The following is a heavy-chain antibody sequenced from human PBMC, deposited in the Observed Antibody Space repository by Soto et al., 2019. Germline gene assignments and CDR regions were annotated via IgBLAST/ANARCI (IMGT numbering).Heavy chain of an antibody. V-gene: IGHV4-4*02. CDR3: ARDVSETDYYYYGMDV. D-gene: IGHD2-8*01. Sequence: PSETLSLTCAVSGGSISSSNWWSWVRQPPGKGLEWIGEIYHSGSTNYNPSLKSRVTISVDKSKNQFSLKLSSVTAADMAVYYCARDVSETDYYYYGMDVWGQGTTVTVSS. CDR1: GGSISSSNW. J-gene: IGHJ6*02. CDR2: IYHSGST.